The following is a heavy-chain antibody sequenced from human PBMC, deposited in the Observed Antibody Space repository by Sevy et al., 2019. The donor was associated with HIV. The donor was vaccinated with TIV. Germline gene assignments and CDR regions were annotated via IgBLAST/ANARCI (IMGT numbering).Heavy chain of an antibody. V-gene: IGHV3-49*03. D-gene: IGHD3-10*01. CDR1: GFTFGDYC. Sequence: GGSLRLSCTGSGFTFGDYCISWFRQAPGKGLEWVGAIRNKPYGETTEYAASVKDRFTISREDSKSIAYLQMNSLKTDDTAVYYCVRETVTMLREKEDVFDIWGQGTMVTVSS. CDR2: IRNKPYGETT. J-gene: IGHJ3*02. CDR3: VRETVTMLREKEDVFDI.